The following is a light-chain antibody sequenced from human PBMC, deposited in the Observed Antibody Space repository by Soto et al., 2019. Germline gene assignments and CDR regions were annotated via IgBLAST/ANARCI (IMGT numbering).Light chain of an antibody. CDR2: EVS. Sequence: QSVLTQPASVSGSPGQAIAISCTGTSSDVGAYDFVSWYQQHPDKAPKLMIYEVSHRPSGVSYRFSGSKSVNTATLTISGLQAEDEADYYCRSYTTSSTRVFGTGTKVTVL. J-gene: IGLJ1*01. CDR3: RSYTTSSTRV. V-gene: IGLV2-14*03. CDR1: SSDVGAYDF.